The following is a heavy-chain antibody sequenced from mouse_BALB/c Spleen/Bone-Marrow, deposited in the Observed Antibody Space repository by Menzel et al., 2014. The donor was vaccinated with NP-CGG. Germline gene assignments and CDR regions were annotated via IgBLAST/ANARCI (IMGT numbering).Heavy chain of an antibody. CDR2: IDPANGNT. D-gene: IGHD1-1*01. Sequence: EVKLMESGAELVKPGASVKLSCTASGLNIKDTYMHWVKQRPEQGLEWIGRIDPANGNTKYDPKFQGKATITADTSSNTAYLQLSSLTSEDTAVYYCANYYYGYYFDSWGQGTTLTVSS. CDR1: GLNIKDTY. V-gene: IGHV14-3*02. CDR3: ANYYYGYYFDS. J-gene: IGHJ2*01.